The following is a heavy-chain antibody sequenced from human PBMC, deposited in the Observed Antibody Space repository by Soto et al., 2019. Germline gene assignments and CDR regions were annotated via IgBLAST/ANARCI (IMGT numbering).Heavy chain of an antibody. Sequence: SETLSRTCSVSGDSISTVDYFWAWIRQPPGQALEYIGYIYKSTTTYYNPSFESRVAISLDTSKSQFSLTVTSVTAADTAVYFCARGRYCLTGRCFPNWFDSWGQGTLVTVSS. CDR3: ARGRYCLTGRCFPNWFDS. CDR1: GDSISTVDYF. D-gene: IGHD2-15*01. CDR2: IYKSTTT. J-gene: IGHJ5*01. V-gene: IGHV4-30-4*01.